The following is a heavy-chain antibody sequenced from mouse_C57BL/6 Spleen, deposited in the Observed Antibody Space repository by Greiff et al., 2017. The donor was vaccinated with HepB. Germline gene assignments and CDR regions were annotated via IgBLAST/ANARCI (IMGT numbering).Heavy chain of an antibody. CDR1: GYSFTGYY. J-gene: IGHJ4*01. Sequence: VQLKQSGPELVKPGASVKISCKASGYSFTGYYMNWVKQSPEKSLEWIGEINPSTGGTTYNQKFKAKATLTVDKSSSTAYMQLKSLTSEDSAVYYCARRQSIYYDYDEGGYYAMDYWGQGTSVTVSS. D-gene: IGHD2-4*01. V-gene: IGHV1-42*01. CDR2: INPSTGGT. CDR3: ARRQSIYYDYDEGGYYAMDY.